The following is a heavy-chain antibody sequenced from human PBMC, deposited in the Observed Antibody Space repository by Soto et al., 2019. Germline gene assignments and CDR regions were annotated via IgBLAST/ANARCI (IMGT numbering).Heavy chain of an antibody. J-gene: IGHJ4*02. Sequence: GSLRLSCAASGXTVSSYAMSWVRQAPGKGLEWVSAISGSGGSTYYADSVKGRFTISRDNSKNTMYLQMNSLRAEDTAVYYFAKDNPFWHYDFWSGYYYWGQGTLGPVS. D-gene: IGHD3-3*01. V-gene: IGHV3-23*01. CDR2: ISGSGGST. CDR1: GXTVSSYA. CDR3: AKDNPFWHYDFWSGYYY.